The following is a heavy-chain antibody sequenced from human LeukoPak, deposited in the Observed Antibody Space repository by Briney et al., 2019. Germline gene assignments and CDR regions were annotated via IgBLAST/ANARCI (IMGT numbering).Heavy chain of an antibody. CDR3: AKGSMVRGPDY. J-gene: IGHJ4*02. CDR2: LSGSGGST. Sequence: GGSLRLSCAASGFTFSSYAMNWVRQAPGKGLQWVSALSGSGGSTYYADSVKGRFTIFRDNSKNTMYLQMNSLRAEDTAVYYCAKGSMVRGPDYWGQGTLVTVSS. D-gene: IGHD3-10*01. V-gene: IGHV3-23*01. CDR1: GFTFSSYA.